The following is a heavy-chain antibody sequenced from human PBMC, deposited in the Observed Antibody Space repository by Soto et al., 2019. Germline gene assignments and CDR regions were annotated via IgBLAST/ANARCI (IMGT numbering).Heavy chain of an antibody. CDR3: ARDIVVVPAAKCHDY. CDR1: GFTFSSYS. D-gene: IGHD2-2*01. V-gene: IGHV3-48*01. CDR2: ISSSSSTI. J-gene: IGHJ4*02. Sequence: EVQLVESGGGLVQPGGSLRLSCAASGFTFSSYSMNWVRQAPGKGLEWVSYISSSSSTIYYADSVKGRFTISRDNAKNSLYLQMNSLRAEDTAVYYCARDIVVVPAAKCHDYWGQGTLVTVSS.